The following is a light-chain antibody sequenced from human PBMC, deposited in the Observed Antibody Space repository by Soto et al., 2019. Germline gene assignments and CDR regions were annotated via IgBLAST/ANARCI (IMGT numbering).Light chain of an antibody. CDR3: CSYAGTRTYV. J-gene: IGLJ1*01. V-gene: IGLV2-23*02. CDR1: SSDVGSYNL. CDR2: EVS. Sequence: QSALTQPASVSGSPGQSITISCTGTSSDVGSYNLVSWYQQHPGKAPKLIIYEVSKRPSGVSDGFSGSKSGNTASLTISGLQAEDEADYYCCSYAGTRTYVFGTGNKVTVL.